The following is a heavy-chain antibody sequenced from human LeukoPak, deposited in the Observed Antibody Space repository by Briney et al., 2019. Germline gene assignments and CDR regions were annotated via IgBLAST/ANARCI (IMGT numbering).Heavy chain of an antibody. V-gene: IGHV4-39*01. D-gene: IGHD6-13*01. J-gene: IGHJ5*02. Sequence: PSETLSLTCTVSGGSIRSSYYYWGWIRQPPGKGLEWIGSIYDSGSTYYNPSLKSRVTISVDTSKNQFSLKLNSVTAADTAVYYCARRGYSSQFDPWGQGTLVTVSS. CDR2: IYDSGST. CDR3: ARRGYSSQFDP. CDR1: GGSIRSSYYY.